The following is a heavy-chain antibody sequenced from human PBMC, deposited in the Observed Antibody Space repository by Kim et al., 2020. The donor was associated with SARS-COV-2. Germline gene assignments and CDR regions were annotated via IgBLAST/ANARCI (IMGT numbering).Heavy chain of an antibody. CDR3: ARERGGSYYYDSSGYYYHY. J-gene: IGHJ4*02. D-gene: IGHD3-22*01. Sequence: ASVKVSCKASGYTFTSYGISWVRQAPGQGLEWMGWISAYNGNTNYAQKLQGRVTMTTDTSTSTAYMELRSLRSDDTAVYYCARERGGSYYYDSSGYYYHYWGQGTLVTVSS. CDR1: GYTFTSYG. V-gene: IGHV1-18*01. CDR2: ISAYNGNT.